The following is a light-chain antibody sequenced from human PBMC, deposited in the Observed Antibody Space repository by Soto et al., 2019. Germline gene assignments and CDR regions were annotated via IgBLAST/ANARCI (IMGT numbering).Light chain of an antibody. CDR2: TTN. CDR3: AAWDDSLNGHV. J-gene: IGLJ1*01. V-gene: IGLV1-44*01. CDR1: SSNIGTSS. Sequence: VVTQPHSASGTPGQRVTISCSGSSSNIGTSSVHWFQQLPGTAPKLLISTTNQRPSGVPERCSGSKSGTSASLAISGLQSEDEADYYCAAWDDSLNGHVFGTGTKLTVL.